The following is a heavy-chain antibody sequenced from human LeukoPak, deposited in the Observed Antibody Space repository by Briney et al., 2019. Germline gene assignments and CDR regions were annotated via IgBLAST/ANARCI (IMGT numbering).Heavy chain of an antibody. CDR2: IYHSGST. CDR1: GYSISSGYY. Sequence: KPSETLSLTCAVSGYSISSGYYWGWIRQPPGKGLEWIGSIYHSGSTYYNPSLKSRVTISVDTSKNQFSLKLSSVTAADTAMYYCARLSYSSSWYFDLWGRGTVATVSS. D-gene: IGHD6-13*01. CDR3: ARLSYSSSWYFDL. J-gene: IGHJ2*01. V-gene: IGHV4-38-2*01.